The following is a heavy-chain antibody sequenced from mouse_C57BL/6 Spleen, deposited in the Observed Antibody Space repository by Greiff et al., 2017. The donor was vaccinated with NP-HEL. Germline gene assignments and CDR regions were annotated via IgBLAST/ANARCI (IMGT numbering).Heavy chain of an antibody. CDR2: IHPNSGST. CDR3: ARAYYGSRRYFDY. V-gene: IGHV1-64*01. Sequence: QVQLQQPGAELVKPGASVKLSCKASGYTFTSYWMHWVKQRPGQGLEWIGMIHPNSGSTNYNEKFKSKATLTVDKSSSTAYMQLSSLTSEDSAVYYCARAYYGSRRYFDYWGQGTTLTVSS. J-gene: IGHJ2*01. CDR1: GYTFTSYW. D-gene: IGHD1-1*01.